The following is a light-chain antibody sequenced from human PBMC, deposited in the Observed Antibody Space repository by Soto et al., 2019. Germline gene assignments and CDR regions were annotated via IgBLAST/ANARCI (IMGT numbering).Light chain of an antibody. Sequence: ILMTQSPATLSVALGASATLSFRASRSVDTDLAWYQQKHGQDPRLLVFATSARATGVLDRFRGSRSGTDFTLTISSLQHEESATYYCHQYYNRPPWTFGQGTKVDIK. CDR2: ATS. J-gene: IGKJ1*01. CDR3: HQYYNRPPWT. V-gene: IGKV3-15*01. CDR1: RSVDTD.